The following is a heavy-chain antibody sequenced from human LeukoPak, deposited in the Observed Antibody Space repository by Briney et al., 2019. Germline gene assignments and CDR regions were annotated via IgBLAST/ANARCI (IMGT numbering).Heavy chain of an antibody. J-gene: IGHJ4*02. Sequence: SETLSLACAVYGGSFSGYYWSWIRQPPGKGLEWIGEINHSGSTNYNPSLKSRVTISVDTSKNQFSLKLSSVTAADTAVYYCARNPTYSSGWYLARGSYNFDYWGQGTLVTVSS. CDR2: INHSGST. V-gene: IGHV4-34*01. CDR3: ARNPTYSSGWYLARGSYNFDY. CDR1: GGSFSGYY. D-gene: IGHD6-19*01.